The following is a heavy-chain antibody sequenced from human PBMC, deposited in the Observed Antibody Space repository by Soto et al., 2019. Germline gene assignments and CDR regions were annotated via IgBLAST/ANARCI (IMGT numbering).Heavy chain of an antibody. V-gene: IGHV1-69*01. Sequence: SVKVSCTASGGTFSSYAISWVRQDPGQGLEWMGGIIPIFGTANYAQKFQGRVTITADESTSTAYMELSSLRSEDTAVYYCARGYSSSPRPNWFDPWGQGTLVTVSS. D-gene: IGHD6-6*01. CDR1: GGTFSSYA. CDR3: ARGYSSSPRPNWFDP. J-gene: IGHJ5*02. CDR2: IIPIFGTA.